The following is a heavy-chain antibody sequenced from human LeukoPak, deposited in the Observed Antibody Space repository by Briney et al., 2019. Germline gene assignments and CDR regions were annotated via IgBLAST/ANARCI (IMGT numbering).Heavy chain of an antibody. V-gene: IGHV4-30-4*01. D-gene: IGHD2/OR15-2a*01. CDR3: AGFVSAVYYYYYMDV. CDR1: GDSISYGDYY. CDR2: IYYSGST. J-gene: IGHJ6*03. Sequence: SETLSLTCTVSGDSISYGDYYWTWIRQPPGKGLDWIGYIYYSGSTYYNPSLKSRVTISVDTSKNQFSLKLSSVTAADTAVYYCAGFVSAVYYYYYMDVWGKGTTVTVSS.